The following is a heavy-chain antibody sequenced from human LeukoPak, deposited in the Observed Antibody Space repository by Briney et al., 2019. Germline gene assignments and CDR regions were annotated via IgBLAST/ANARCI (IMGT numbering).Heavy chain of an antibody. J-gene: IGHJ4*02. D-gene: IGHD5-18*01. CDR2: ISYDGSNK. CDR3: AREGNSYGYTGFDY. CDR1: GSTFSSYA. Sequence: GGSLRPSCAASGSTFSSYAMHWVRQAPGKGLEWVAVISYDGSNKYYADSVKGRFTISRDNSKNTLYLQMNSLRAEDTAVYYCAREGNSYGYTGFDYWGQGTLVTVSS. V-gene: IGHV3-30*04.